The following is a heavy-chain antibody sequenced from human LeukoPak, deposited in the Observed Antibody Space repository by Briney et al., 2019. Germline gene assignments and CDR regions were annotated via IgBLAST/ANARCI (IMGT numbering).Heavy chain of an antibody. Sequence: PGGSPRLSCAASGFTFSSYWMHWVRQAPGKGLVWVSRINSDGSSTSYADSVKGRFTISRDNAKNTLYLQMNSLRAEDTAVYYCARESAAAGTLDYYYYMDVWGKGTTVTISS. J-gene: IGHJ6*03. CDR1: GFTFSSYW. CDR2: INSDGSST. CDR3: ARESAAAGTLDYYYYMDV. D-gene: IGHD6-13*01. V-gene: IGHV3-74*01.